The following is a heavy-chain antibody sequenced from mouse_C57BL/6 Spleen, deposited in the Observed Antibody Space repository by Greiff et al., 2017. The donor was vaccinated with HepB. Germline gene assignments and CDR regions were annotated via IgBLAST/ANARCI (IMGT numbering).Heavy chain of an antibody. CDR2: ISDGGSYT. Sequence: DVHLVESGGGLVKPGGSLKLSCAASGFTFSSYAMSWVRQTPEKRLEWVATISDGGSYTYYPDNVKGRFTISRDNAKNNLYLQMSHLKSEDTAMYYCARDGHYGSSYYFDYWGQGTTLTVSS. CDR1: GFTFSSYA. J-gene: IGHJ2*01. D-gene: IGHD1-1*01. CDR3: ARDGHYGSSYYFDY. V-gene: IGHV5-4*01.